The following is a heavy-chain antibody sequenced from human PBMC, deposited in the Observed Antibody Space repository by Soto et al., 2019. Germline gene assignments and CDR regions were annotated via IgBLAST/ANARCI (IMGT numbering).Heavy chain of an antibody. CDR2: ISSSSSYI. CDR1: GFTFSSYS. J-gene: IGHJ6*02. D-gene: IGHD3-3*01. Sequence: PGGSLRLSCAASGFTFSSYSMNWVRQAPGKGLEWVSSISSSSSYIYYADSVEGRFTISRDNAKNSLYLQMNSLRAEDTAVYYCAREVAGAYDFWSGYYITYYYYGMDVWGQGTTVTV. CDR3: AREVAGAYDFWSGYYITYYYYGMDV. V-gene: IGHV3-21*01.